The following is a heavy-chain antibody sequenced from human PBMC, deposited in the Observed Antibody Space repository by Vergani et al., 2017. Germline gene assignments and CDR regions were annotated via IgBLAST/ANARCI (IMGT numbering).Heavy chain of an antibody. CDR1: GASISSSNYY. V-gene: IGHV4-39*01. Sequence: QLQLQESGPGLVKPSATLSLTCSVSGASISSSNYYWGWIRQPPGKGLEWIASIYYSGSTYYNPSLKSRVTISVDTSKNQFSLKLSSVTAADTAVYFCARHSTVEWLVKLGWVDPWGQGSLVTVSS. CDR2: IYYSGST. CDR3: ARHSTVEWLVKLGWVDP. D-gene: IGHD6-19*01. J-gene: IGHJ5*02.